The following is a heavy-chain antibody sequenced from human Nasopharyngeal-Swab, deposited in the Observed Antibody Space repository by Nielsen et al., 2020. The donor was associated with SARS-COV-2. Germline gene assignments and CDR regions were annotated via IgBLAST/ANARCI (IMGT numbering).Heavy chain of an antibody. CDR3: ARLVLTGFLEGDAFDI. D-gene: IGHD3-3*01. V-gene: IGHV1-18*01. Sequence: ASVKVSCKASGYTFTSYAMHWVRQAPGQGLEWMGWISAYNGNTNYAQKLQGRVTMTTDTSTSTAYMELRSLRSDDTAVYYCARLVLTGFLEGDAFDIWGQGTMVTVSS. CDR1: GYTFTSYA. J-gene: IGHJ3*02. CDR2: ISAYNGNT.